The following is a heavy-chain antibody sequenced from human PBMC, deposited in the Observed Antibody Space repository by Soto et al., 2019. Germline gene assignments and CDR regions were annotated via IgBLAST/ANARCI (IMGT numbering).Heavy chain of an antibody. CDR3: AKEGNGGSSLDS. CDR1: GFKFDDYM. Sequence: GGSLRLSCEASGFKFDDYMMHWVRQAPGKGLEWISLISWDGGSIDYADSIKGRFTVSRDNSKTSLYLHMHSLTSDDTAFYFCAKEGNGGSSLDSWGQGTLVTVSS. D-gene: IGHD2-15*01. V-gene: IGHV3-43*01. J-gene: IGHJ5*01. CDR2: ISWDGGSI.